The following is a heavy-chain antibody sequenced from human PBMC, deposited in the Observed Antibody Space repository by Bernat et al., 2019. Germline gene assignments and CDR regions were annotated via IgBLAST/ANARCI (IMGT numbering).Heavy chain of an antibody. V-gene: IGHV3-30*18. D-gene: IGHD6-19*01. CDR3: AKERGITVAGTVYFQH. Sequence: QVQLVESGGGVVQPGRSLRLSCAASGFTFSSYGMHWVRQAPGKGLEWVAVISYDGSDEHYADSVKGRFTISRDNSKNTLSLQMNSLRAEDTAVYYCAKERGITVAGTVYFQHWDQGTLVTVSS. CDR2: ISYDGSDE. CDR1: GFTFSSYG. J-gene: IGHJ1*01.